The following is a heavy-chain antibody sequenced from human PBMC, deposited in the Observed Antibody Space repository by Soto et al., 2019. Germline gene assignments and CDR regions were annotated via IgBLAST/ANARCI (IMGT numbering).Heavy chain of an antibody. CDR1: GGSFSCYY. J-gene: IGHJ6*02. D-gene: IGHD3-10*01. Sequence: PSETLSLTCAVYGGSFSCYYWSWIRQPPGKGLEWIGEINHSGGTNYNPSLKSRVTISVDTSKNQFSLKLRSVTAADTAVYYCARGXHYYGSGSYNPSYGMDVWGRGTTVTVSS. V-gene: IGHV4-34*01. CDR2: INHSGGT. CDR3: ARGXHYYGSGSYNPSYGMDV.